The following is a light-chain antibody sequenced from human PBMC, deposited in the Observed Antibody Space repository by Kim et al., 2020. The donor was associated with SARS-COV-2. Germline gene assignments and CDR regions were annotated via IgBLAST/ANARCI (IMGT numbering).Light chain of an antibody. CDR3: QACNSAPWT. Sequence: ASVEDRVTITCRSSQGICNFLAWYQQKPGKVPKLLIYDASDLQSGLPSRFSGSGSGTDFTLTIRSLQPEDVATYYCQACNSAPWTFGQGTKVDIK. CDR1: QGICNF. J-gene: IGKJ1*01. V-gene: IGKV1-27*01. CDR2: DAS.